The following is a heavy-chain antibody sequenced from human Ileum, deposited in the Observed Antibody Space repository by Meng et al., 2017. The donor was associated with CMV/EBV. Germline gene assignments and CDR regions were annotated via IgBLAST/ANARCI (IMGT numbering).Heavy chain of an antibody. CDR1: GSTFSVYG. D-gene: IGHD3-10*01. CDR2: IIPALGTP. Sequence: QVQLVQVGPEVRNPGSSVKVSCKSSGSTFSVYGITWVRQAPGQGLEWMGGIIPALGTPKYARKFQDRLTITADKSTSTGYMELHSLTSNDTAVYFCARGTGADYWGQGTLVTVSS. J-gene: IGHJ4*02. V-gene: IGHV1-69*06. CDR3: ARGTGADY.